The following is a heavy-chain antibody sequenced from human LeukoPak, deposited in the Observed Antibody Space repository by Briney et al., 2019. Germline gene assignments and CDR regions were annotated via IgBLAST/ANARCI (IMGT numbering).Heavy chain of an antibody. Sequence: PGGSLRLSCAASGFTFSNYWMIWVRQAPGKGLEWVSAISGSGGSTYYADSVKGRFTISRDNSKNTLYLQMNSLRAEDTAVYYCAKDFSTIFGVAPFDYWGQGTLVTVSS. V-gene: IGHV3-23*01. CDR2: ISGSGGST. J-gene: IGHJ4*02. CDR1: GFTFSNYW. D-gene: IGHD3-3*01. CDR3: AKDFSTIFGVAPFDY.